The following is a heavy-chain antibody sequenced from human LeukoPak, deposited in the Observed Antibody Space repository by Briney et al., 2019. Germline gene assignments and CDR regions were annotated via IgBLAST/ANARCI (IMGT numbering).Heavy chain of an antibody. Sequence: PSETLSLTCAASGASISSTYWSTWVRQPPGKGLEWIGEIHDSGSTNYNPSLKSRVTISVDKSKKQFSLNLTSVTAADTAVYYCATRATDGPLWGQGTLVTVSS. D-gene: IGHD5-24*01. CDR2: IHDSGST. V-gene: IGHV4-4*02. J-gene: IGHJ4*02. CDR3: ATRATDGPL. CDR1: GASISSTYW.